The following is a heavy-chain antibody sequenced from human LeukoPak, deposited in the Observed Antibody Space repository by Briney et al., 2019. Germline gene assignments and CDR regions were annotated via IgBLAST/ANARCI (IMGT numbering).Heavy chain of an antibody. CDR1: GFTFSSYD. J-gene: IGHJ5*02. D-gene: IGHD6-13*01. Sequence: PGRSLRLSCAASGFTFSSYDMHWVRQAPGKGLEWVAVIWYDGSNKYYADSVKGRFTISRDNSKNTLYLQMNSLRAEDTAVYYCAKESEGGSSWYLMFDPWGQGTLVTVSS. CDR3: AKESEGGSSWYLMFDP. CDR2: IWYDGSNK. V-gene: IGHV3-33*06.